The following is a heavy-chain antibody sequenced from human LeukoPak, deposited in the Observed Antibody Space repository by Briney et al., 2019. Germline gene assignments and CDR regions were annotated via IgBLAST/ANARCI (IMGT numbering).Heavy chain of an antibody. CDR3: ARDARSMTYYYGMDV. CDR2: IWYDGGNK. D-gene: IGHD3-16*01. J-gene: IGHJ6*04. Sequence: GRSLRLSCAASGFTFSSYGMHWVRQAPGKGLEWVAVIWYDGGNKYYADSVKGRFTISRDNSKNTLYLQMNSLRAEDTAVYYCARDARSMTYYYGMDVWGKGTTVTVSS. CDR1: GFTFSSYG. V-gene: IGHV3-33*01.